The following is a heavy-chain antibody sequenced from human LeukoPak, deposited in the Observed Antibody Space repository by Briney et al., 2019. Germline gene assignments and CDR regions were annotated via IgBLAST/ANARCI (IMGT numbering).Heavy chain of an antibody. CDR1: GFTFSSYS. D-gene: IGHD3-3*01. V-gene: IGHV3-21*01. CDR2: ISSSSSYI. J-gene: IGHJ4*02. CDR3: ARGDFGGVYSDSRGDY. Sequence: GGSLRLSCAASGFTFSSYSMNWVRQAPGKGLEWVSSISSSSSYIYYADSVKGRFTISRDNAKNSLYLQMNSLRAEDTAVYYGARGDFGGVYSDSRGDYWGQGTLVTVSS.